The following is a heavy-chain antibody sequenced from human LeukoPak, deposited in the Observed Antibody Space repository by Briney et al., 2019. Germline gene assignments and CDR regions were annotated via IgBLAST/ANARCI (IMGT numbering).Heavy chain of an antibody. J-gene: IGHJ6*03. CDR2: INHSGST. V-gene: IGHV4-34*01. CDR3: ARDQGSSWHNLYYYYYYMDV. Sequence: PSETLSLTCAVYGGSFSGYYWSWIRQPPGKGLEWIGEINHSGSTNYNPSLKSRVTISVDTSKNQFSLKLSSVTAADTAVYYCARDQGSSWHNLYYYYYYMDVWGKGTTVTISS. CDR1: GGSFSGYY. D-gene: IGHD6-13*01.